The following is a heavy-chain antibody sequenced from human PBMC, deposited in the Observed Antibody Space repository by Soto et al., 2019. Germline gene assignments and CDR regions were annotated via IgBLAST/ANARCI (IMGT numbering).Heavy chain of an antibody. D-gene: IGHD4-17*01. CDR1: GASISSGTYY. Sequence: QVQLQESGPGLVKPSQTLSLTCTVSGASISSGTYYWTWIRQHPGKGLEWIGYIYYSGSTYYNPSLKSRLTMSVDTSKNQFSLKLRSVTAADTAVYFCARDRHGDEIDSWGQGTLVTVSS. CDR3: ARDRHGDEIDS. CDR2: IYYSGST. V-gene: IGHV4-31*03. J-gene: IGHJ4*02.